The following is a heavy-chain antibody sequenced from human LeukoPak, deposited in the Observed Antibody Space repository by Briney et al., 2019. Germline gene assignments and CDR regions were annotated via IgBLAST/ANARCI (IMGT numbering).Heavy chain of an antibody. J-gene: IGHJ5*02. CDR3: ARGDPHADL. CDR2: ITISGHTK. Sequence: PGGSLRLSCAASGLDLNTYEMNWVRQAPGKGLEWIADITISGHTKNYADSVKGRFTISRDNAGTSLYLQMNSLRVEDTGVYYCARGDPHADLWGQGTLVTVSS. CDR1: GLDLNTYE. V-gene: IGHV3-48*03.